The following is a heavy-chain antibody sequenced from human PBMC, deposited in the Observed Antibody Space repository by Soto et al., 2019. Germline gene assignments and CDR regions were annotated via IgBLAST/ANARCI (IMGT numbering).Heavy chain of an antibody. J-gene: IGHJ4*02. Sequence: EVELVESGGGMVQPGQSLRLSCTTSGFMFGEYVLSWSGRAPGRGRDGVGYVRGPGYGGATEYAASVKDRFVVSRDDSKSTAYLQMNSLKTEDTAVYYCARGDWQYYFDFWGQGTLVTVSS. V-gene: IGHV3-49*03. CDR2: VRGPGYGGAT. D-gene: IGHD3-16*01. CDR1: GFMFGEYV. CDR3: ARGDWQYYFDF.